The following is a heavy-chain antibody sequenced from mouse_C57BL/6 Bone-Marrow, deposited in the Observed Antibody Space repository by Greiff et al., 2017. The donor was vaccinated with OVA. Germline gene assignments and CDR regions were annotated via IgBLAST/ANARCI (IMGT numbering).Heavy chain of an antibody. V-gene: IGHV1-59*01. CDR2: IDPSDSYT. D-gene: IGHD1-1*01. CDR1: GYTFTSYW. Sequence: QVQLQQPGAELVRPGTSVKLSCKASGYTFTSYWMHWVKQRPGQGLEWIGVIDPSDSYTNYNQKFKGKATLTVDTSSSTAYMQLSSLTSEDSAVYYCAHYYGSSPYYFDDWGQGTTLTVSS. CDR3: AHYYGSSPYYFDD. J-gene: IGHJ2*01.